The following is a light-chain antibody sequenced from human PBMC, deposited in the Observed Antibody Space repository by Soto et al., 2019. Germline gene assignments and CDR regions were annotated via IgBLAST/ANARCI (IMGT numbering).Light chain of an antibody. CDR3: SSYTSSSTLGV. J-gene: IGLJ1*01. CDR1: SSDVGGYNY. V-gene: IGLV2-14*01. CDR2: EVN. Sequence: QSVLTQPASVSGSPGQSITISCTGTSSDVGGYNYVSWYQQHPGKAPKFMIYEVNNRPSGVSHRFSGSKSGSTASLTISGLQAEDEADYYCSSYTSSSTLGVFGTGTKLTVL.